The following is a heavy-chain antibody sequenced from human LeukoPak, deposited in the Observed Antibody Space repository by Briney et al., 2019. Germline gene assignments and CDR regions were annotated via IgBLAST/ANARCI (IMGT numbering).Heavy chain of an antibody. CDR1: GFTFSSYS. CDR3: ARLYYDSSGYYYGAFDI. J-gene: IGHJ3*02. V-gene: IGHV3-21*01. CDR2: ISSSSSYI. Sequence: GGSLRLSCAASGFTFSSYSMNWVRQAPGKGLKRVSSISSSSSYIYYADSVKGRFTISRDNAKNSLYLQMNSLRAEDTAVYYCARLYYDSSGYYYGAFDIWGQGTMVTVSS. D-gene: IGHD3-22*01.